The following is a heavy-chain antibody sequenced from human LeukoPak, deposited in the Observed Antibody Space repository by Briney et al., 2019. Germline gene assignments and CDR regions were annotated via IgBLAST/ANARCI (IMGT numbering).Heavy chain of an antibody. D-gene: IGHD1-26*01. J-gene: IGHJ4*02. V-gene: IGHV3-66*01. CDR3: ASATGSHMYFDY. CDR1: EFTVSSNY. Sequence: GGSLRLSCAASEFTVSSNYMSWVRQAPGKGLEWVSVIYRDGTTYYADSVKGRFTISGDTSKNTVYLQVNSLRAEDTAVYYCASATGSHMYFDYWGQGTLVTVSP. CDR2: IYRDGTT.